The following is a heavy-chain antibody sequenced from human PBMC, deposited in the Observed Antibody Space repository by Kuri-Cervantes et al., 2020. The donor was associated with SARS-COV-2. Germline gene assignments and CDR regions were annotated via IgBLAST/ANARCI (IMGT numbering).Heavy chain of an antibody. CDR2: INPNSGGT. Sequence: SVKVSCKASGYTFTGYYMHWVRQAPGQGLEWMGWINPNSGGTNYAQKFQGRVTMTRDTSISSAYMELSRLRSDDTAVYYCARGGIAARLVFDYWGQGTLVTVSS. CDR1: GYTFTGYY. CDR3: ARGGIAARLVFDY. D-gene: IGHD6-6*01. V-gene: IGHV1-2*02. J-gene: IGHJ4*02.